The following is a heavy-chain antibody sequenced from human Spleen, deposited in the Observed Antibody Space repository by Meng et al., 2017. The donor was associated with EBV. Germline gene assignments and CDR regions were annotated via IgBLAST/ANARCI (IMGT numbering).Heavy chain of an antibody. CDR3: AKDCFGAKDS. Sequence: QVQLAESGGGVVQPGRSLRLSCAASGFSFSNYGMHWVRQAPGKGLEWVAVMSADGSKKQYADSVRGRFTISRDNSKNTVSLQMNSLRGEDTAVYYCAKDCFGAKDSWGQGTLVTVSS. V-gene: IGHV3-30*18. J-gene: IGHJ4*02. D-gene: IGHD1-26*01. CDR2: MSADGSKK. CDR1: GFSFSNYG.